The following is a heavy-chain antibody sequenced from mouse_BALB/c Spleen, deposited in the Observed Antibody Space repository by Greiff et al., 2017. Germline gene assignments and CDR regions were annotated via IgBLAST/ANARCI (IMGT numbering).Heavy chain of an antibody. CDR1: GYAFSSSW. V-gene: IGHV1-82*01. Sequence: QVQLQQSGPELVKPGASVKISCKASGYAFSSSWMNWVKQRPGQGLEWIGRIYPGDGDTNYNGKFKGKATLTADKSSSTAYMQLSSLTSVDSAVYFCARGAYYGHDYWGQGTTLTVSS. D-gene: IGHD1-2*01. CDR3: ARGAYYGHDY. CDR2: IYPGDGDT. J-gene: IGHJ2*01.